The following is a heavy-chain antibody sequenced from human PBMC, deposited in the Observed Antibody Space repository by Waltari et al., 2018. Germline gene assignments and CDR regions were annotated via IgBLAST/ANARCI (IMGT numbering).Heavy chain of an antibody. J-gene: IGHJ1*01. CDR1: RGSISTNYN. V-gene: IGHV4-39*07. CDR2: MQYRGST. Sequence: QLQLQESGPGLVKPSETLSLTCTASRGSISTNYNWAWIRQPPGKGLEWMGNMQYRGSTFYNPSLKSRVTISLDTSMNQFSLRLTSVNAADTALYFCGRVAFGDDGGYFQHWGQGTLVTISS. D-gene: IGHD4-17*01. CDR3: GRVAFGDDGGYFQH.